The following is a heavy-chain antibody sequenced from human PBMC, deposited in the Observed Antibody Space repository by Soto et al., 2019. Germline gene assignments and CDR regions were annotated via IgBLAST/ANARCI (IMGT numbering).Heavy chain of an antibody. CDR1: GYTFSRYG. CDR3: AKNEQPPYYYYGMDV. J-gene: IGHJ6*02. Sequence: QGQLVQSGPEVKKPGASVKVSCKASGYTFSRYGISWVRQAPGQGLEWMGWISGYNGDTKYAQKVQGRVTMTIDTSTYTAYMELRSLTSDDTAIYYCAKNEQPPYYYYGMDVWGQGTTVTVSS. V-gene: IGHV1-18*01. CDR2: ISGYNGDT.